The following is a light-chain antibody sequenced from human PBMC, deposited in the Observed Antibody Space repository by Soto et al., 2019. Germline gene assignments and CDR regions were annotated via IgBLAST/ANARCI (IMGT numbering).Light chain of an antibody. CDR2: SAS. CDR3: QQYDSSPRT. CDR1: QSVSSN. V-gene: IGKV3-15*01. J-gene: IGKJ1*01. Sequence: EIVMTQSPATLSVSPGERATLSCRASQSVSSNLAWYQQKPGQAPRLLIYSASTRASGISARFSGSGSGTDFTLTINRLEPEDFAVYYCQQYDSSPRTFGQGTKV.